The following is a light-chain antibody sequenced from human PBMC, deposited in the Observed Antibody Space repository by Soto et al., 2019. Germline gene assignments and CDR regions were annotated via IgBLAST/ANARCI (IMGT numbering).Light chain of an antibody. Sequence: QSVLTQPPSASGAPGQRVTISCTGSGSNIGAGYDVHWYQQLPGTAPKLLIYGNTNRPSGVPDRFSGSKSGTSASLAITGLQAEDEADYYCQSYDSSLSGWVFGGGTKVTVL. CDR2: GNT. J-gene: IGLJ3*02. V-gene: IGLV1-40*01. CDR3: QSYDSSLSGWV. CDR1: GSNIGAGYD.